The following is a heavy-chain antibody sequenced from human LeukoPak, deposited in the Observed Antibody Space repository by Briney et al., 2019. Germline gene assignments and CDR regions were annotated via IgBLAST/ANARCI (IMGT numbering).Heavy chain of an antibody. CDR3: AKVPTSGWYREFDF. V-gene: IGHV3-30*18. CDR2: ISHDGSNE. D-gene: IGHD6-19*01. Sequence: GGSLRLSCAASGFTFNTYGMHWVRQAPGKGLEWVAVISHDGSNENYADSMKGRFTISRDNSKNTLYLQMNSLTAEDTAVYYCAKVPTSGWYREFDFWGQGTLVAVSS. CDR1: GFTFNTYG. J-gene: IGHJ4*02.